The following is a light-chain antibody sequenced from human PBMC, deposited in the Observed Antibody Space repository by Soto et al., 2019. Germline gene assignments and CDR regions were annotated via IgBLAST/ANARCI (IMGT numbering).Light chain of an antibody. V-gene: IGKV1-39*01. CDR3: QQSYSIPYT. Sequence: IQMTQSASSLSASVGDRVTITCRASQSLSSNLNWPQQKPGKAPKVLIYAASSLQGGVPARVSGSGSGTDFTRTISSLQPEDVATYYCQQSYSIPYTFGQGTKRESK. CDR2: AAS. J-gene: IGKJ2*01. CDR1: QSLSSN.